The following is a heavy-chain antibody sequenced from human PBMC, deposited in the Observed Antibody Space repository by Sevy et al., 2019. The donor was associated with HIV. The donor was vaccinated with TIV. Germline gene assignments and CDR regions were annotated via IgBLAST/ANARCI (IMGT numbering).Heavy chain of an antibody. CDR3: ASSYFDSSGYSPLFYYGMDV. V-gene: IGHV1-69*13. Sequence: ASVKVSCKASGGTFINYAVTWVRQAPGQGLEWMGGFIPMFDTTNSAQKFQGRVTRTADGSTSTAYMELSSLRSEDTAVYYCASSYFDSSGYSPLFYYGMDVWGQGTTVTVSS. D-gene: IGHD3-22*01. CDR1: GGTFINYA. CDR2: FIPMFDTT. J-gene: IGHJ6*02.